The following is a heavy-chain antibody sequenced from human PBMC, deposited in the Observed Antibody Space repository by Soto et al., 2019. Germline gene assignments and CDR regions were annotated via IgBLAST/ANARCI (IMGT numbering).Heavy chain of an antibody. V-gene: IGHV5-51*01. J-gene: IGHJ4*02. CDR3: ASSLVVPPTLNYIDY. D-gene: IGHD2-15*01. Sequence: GESLKISCKGSGYSFSNYWIAWVRQMPGKGLEWMGIIFPADSDTKYSPSFQGQVTISADKSISTAYLQWSSLKASDTAMYYCASSLVVPPTLNYIDYWGPGSLVTLSS. CDR2: IFPADSDT. CDR1: GYSFSNYW.